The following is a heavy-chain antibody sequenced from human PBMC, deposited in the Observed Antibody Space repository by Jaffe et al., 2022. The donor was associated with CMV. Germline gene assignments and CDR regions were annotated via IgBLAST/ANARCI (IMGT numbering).Heavy chain of an antibody. CDR2: IDPGDSDT. D-gene: IGHD2-15*01. Sequence: EVQLVQSGAEVKKPGESLKISCQASGYSFTNYWIGWVRQMPGKGLEWMGIIDPGDSDTRYSPSFQGQVAISADKSVNTAYLQWSSLKASDSAMYYCVRRSTWVAPGYYYYMDVWGKGTTVTVSS. V-gene: IGHV5-51*01. J-gene: IGHJ6*03. CDR1: GYSFTNYW. CDR3: VRRSTWVAPGYYYYMDV.